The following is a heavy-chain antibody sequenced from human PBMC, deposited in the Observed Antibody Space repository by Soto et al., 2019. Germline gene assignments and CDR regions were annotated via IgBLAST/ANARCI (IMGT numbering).Heavy chain of an antibody. CDR3: AKEVSLGSTVDLGY. J-gene: IGHJ4*02. V-gene: IGHV3-23*01. D-gene: IGHD7-27*01. Sequence: LRLSCAASGFTFSSYEMNWVRQAPGKGLEWVSTISGSGGSTYYADAVKGRFTISRDNSMDTLYLQMKSLRVEDTAIYYCAKEVSLGSTVDLGYWGQGTLVTVSS. CDR1: GFTFSSYE. CDR2: ISGSGGST.